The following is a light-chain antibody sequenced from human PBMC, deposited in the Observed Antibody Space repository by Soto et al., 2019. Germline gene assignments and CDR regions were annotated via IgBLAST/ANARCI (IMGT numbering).Light chain of an antibody. V-gene: IGKV3-20*01. Sequence: EIVFTQSPGTLSFSPGERATLSCRASQSVSSSYLAWYQQKPGQAPRLLIYGASSRATGIPDRFSGSGSGTDFTLTISRLEPEDFAVYYCRQYGSSLFTLGPGTKVDIK. CDR1: QSVSSSY. CDR3: RQYGSSLFT. CDR2: GAS. J-gene: IGKJ3*01.